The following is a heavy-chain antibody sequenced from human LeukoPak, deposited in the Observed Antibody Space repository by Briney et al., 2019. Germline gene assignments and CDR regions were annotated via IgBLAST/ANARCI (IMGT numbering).Heavy chain of an antibody. CDR3: VTDLPYYYGSGSYAI. D-gene: IGHD3-10*01. CDR1: GYTLTELS. V-gene: IGHV1-24*01. J-gene: IGHJ4*02. CDR2: FDPEDGET. Sequence: ASVKVSCKVSGYTLTELSMHWVRQAPGKGLEWMGGFDPEDGETIYAQKFQGRVTMTEDTSTDTAYMELSSLRSEDTAVYYCVTDLPYYYGSGSYAIWGQGTLVTVSS.